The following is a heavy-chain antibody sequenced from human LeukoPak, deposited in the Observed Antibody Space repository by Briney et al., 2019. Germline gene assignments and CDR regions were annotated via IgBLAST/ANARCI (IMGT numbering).Heavy chain of an antibody. CDR1: GFTFSSYA. V-gene: IGHV3-23*01. Sequence: GGSLRLSCAASGFTFSSYAMSWVRQAPGKGLEWVSVISGSGGSTYYADSVKGRFTTSRDNSKNTLYLQMNSLRAEDTAVYYCAKGSQLLLDGLDVWGQGTTVTVSS. CDR2: ISGSGGST. D-gene: IGHD2-2*01. J-gene: IGHJ6*02. CDR3: AKGSQLLLDGLDV.